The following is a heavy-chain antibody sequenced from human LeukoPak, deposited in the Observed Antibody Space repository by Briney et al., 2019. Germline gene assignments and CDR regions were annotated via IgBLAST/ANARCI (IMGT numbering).Heavy chain of an antibody. CDR2: ISSSGSTI. J-gene: IGHJ4*02. V-gene: IGHV3-48*04. CDR3: AREVVVPAAEKPFFDY. CDR1: GFTFSSYW. Sequence: GGSLRLSCAASGFTFSSYWMSWVRQAPGKGLEWVSYISSSGSTIYYADSVKGRFTISRDNAKNSLYLQMNSLRAEDTALYYCAREVVVPAAEKPFFDYWGQGTLVTVSS. D-gene: IGHD2-2*01.